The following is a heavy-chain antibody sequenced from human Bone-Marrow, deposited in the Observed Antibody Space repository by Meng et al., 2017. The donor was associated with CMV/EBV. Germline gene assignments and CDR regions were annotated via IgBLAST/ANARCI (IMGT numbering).Heavy chain of an antibody. Sequence: GESLKISCTASGFRFSSYAMTWVRQAPGKGLEWVSVIHSGSTTYYADSVKGRFTISRDNSKNTLYLQMNSLRVEDTAIYYCAKDEDSNYLAAALDYWGQGTLVTVSS. CDR1: GFRFSSYA. CDR2: IHSGSTT. CDR3: AKDEDSNYLAAALDY. J-gene: IGHJ4*02. V-gene: IGHV3-23*03. D-gene: IGHD4-11*01.